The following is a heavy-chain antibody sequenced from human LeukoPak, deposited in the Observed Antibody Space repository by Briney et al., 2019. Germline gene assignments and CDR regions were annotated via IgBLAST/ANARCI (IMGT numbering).Heavy chain of an antibody. D-gene: IGHD3-3*01. J-gene: IGHJ5*02. V-gene: IGHV4-59*01. CDR3: ARDWSGLNWFDP. Sequence: PSETLSLTCTVSGGSISTYYWSWIRQPPGKGLEWLGYIYYSGSHNYNPPLKIRGAMSIDTSKNQFSLKLRSMKAADTAVYYCARDWSGLNWFDPWGEGTQVTVSS. CDR2: IYYSGSH. CDR1: GGSISTYY.